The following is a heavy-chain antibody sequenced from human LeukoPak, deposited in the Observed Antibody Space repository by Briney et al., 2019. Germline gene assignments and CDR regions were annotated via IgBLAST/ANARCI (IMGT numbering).Heavy chain of an antibody. Sequence: PSETLSLTCAVYGGSFSGYYWSWIRQPPGKGLEWIGEINHSGSTNYNPSLKSRVTISVDTSKNQFSLKLSSVTAADTAVYYCARVESMNLDYWGQGTLVTVSS. CDR1: GGSFSGYY. CDR2: INHSGST. V-gene: IGHV4-34*01. J-gene: IGHJ4*02. CDR3: ARVESMNLDY. D-gene: IGHD2/OR15-2a*01.